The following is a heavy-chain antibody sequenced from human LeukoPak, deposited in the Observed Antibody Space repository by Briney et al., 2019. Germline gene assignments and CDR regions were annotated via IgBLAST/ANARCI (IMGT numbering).Heavy chain of an antibody. D-gene: IGHD3-22*01. CDR3: ARELSYDSSGYYFDY. J-gene: IGHJ4*02. CDR1: GGSISSGDYY. V-gene: IGHV4-30-4*01. Sequence: PSETLSLTCTVSGGSISSGDYYWSWIRQPPGKGLEWIGYIYYSGSTYYNPSLKGRVTISVDTSKNQFSLKLSSVTAADTAVYYCARELSYDSSGYYFDYWGQGTLVTVSS. CDR2: IYYSGST.